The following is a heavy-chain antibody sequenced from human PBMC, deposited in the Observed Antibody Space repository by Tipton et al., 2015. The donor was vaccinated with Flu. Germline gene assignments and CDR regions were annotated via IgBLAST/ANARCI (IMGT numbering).Heavy chain of an antibody. V-gene: IGHV3-13*01. Sequence: VQLVQSGGGLVQPGGSLRLSCVASGFTFSSYDMHWVRQATGKGLEWVSAINTGGNTFYPDSVKGRFTISRENAKNSLYLQLNSLRAGDTAVYYCARAGNNYDGMDVWGQGTTVTVPS. CDR2: INTGGNT. CDR3: ARAGNNYDGMDV. D-gene: IGHD1/OR15-1a*01. CDR1: GFTFSSYD. J-gene: IGHJ6*02.